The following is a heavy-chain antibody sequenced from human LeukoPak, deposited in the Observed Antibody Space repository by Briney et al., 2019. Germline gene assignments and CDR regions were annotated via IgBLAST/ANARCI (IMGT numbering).Heavy chain of an antibody. CDR3: ARVHGDYPDY. Sequence: SETLSLTCTVSGGSISSGGYYWSWIRQHPGKGLEWIGYIYYSGSTYYNPSLKSRVTISVNTSKNQFSLKLSSVTAADTAVYYCARVHGDYPDYWGQGTLVTVSS. CDR1: GGSISSGGYY. CDR2: IYYSGST. V-gene: IGHV4-31*03. D-gene: IGHD4-17*01. J-gene: IGHJ4*02.